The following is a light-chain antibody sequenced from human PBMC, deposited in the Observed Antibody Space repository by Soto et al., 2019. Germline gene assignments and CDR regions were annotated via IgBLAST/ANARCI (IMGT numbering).Light chain of an antibody. Sequence: QSVLTQPPSVSGAPGQRVTISCTGSSSNIGAGYDVHWYQQLPGTAPKVLIYGNSNRPSGVPDRFSGSKSGTSASLAITGLQAEDEADYYCQSYDSSLNGRVFGGGTKLTVL. CDR1: SSNIGAGYD. CDR2: GNS. CDR3: QSYDSSLNGRV. V-gene: IGLV1-40*01. J-gene: IGLJ2*01.